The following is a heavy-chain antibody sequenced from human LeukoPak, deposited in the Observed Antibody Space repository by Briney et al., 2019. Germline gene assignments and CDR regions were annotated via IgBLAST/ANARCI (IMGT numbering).Heavy chain of an antibody. D-gene: IGHD3-22*01. CDR2: IYPGDSDT. V-gene: IGHV5-51*01. CDR1: GYSFTSYW. CDR3: ARDSSGYYLLDL. J-gene: IGHJ2*01. Sequence: GESLKISCKGSGYSFTSYWIGWVCQLPGKGLEWMGIIYPGDSDTRYSPSFQGQVTISADKSINTAYLQWRSLKASDTAMYYCARDSSGYYLLDLWGRGTLVTVSS.